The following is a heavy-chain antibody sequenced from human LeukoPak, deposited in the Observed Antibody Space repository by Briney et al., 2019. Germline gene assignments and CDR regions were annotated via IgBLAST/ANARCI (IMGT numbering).Heavy chain of an antibody. J-gene: IGHJ4*02. D-gene: IGHD2-21*01. V-gene: IGHV3-23*01. CDR3: AKAPVTTCSGAYCYPFDY. Sequence: PRGSLRLSCAASGFTFSSYAMNWVRQAPGKGLEWVSAISVSGNTYHADSVKGRFTISRDSSKNTLYLQMNRLGAEDAAVYYCAKAPVTTCSGAYCYPFDYWGQGTLVTVSS. CDR2: ISVSGNT. CDR1: GFTFSSYA.